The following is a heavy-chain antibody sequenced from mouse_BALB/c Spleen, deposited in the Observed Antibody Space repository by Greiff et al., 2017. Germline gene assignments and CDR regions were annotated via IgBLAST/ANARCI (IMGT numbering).Heavy chain of an antibody. CDR3: ARLIYYDYDAGFYFDY. J-gene: IGHJ2*01. CDR1: GFTFSSYT. Sequence: EVQGVESGGGLVQPGGSLKLSCAASGFTFSSYTMSWVRQTPEKRLEWVAYISNGGGSTYYPDTVKGRFTISRDNAKNTLYLQMSSLKSEDTAMYYCARLIYYDYDAGFYFDYWGQGTTLTVSS. D-gene: IGHD2-4*01. CDR2: ISNGGGST. V-gene: IGHV5-12-2*01.